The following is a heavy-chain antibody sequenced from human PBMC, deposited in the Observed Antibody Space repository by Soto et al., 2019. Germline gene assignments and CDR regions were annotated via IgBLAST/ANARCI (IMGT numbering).Heavy chain of an antibody. CDR1: GGTFSSYA. CDR2: IIPIFGTA. Sequence: ASVKVSCKASGGTFSSYAISWVRQAPGQGLEWMGGIIPIFGTANYAQKFQGRVTITAVESTSTAYMELSSLRSEDTAVYYCASGTSYSYDNSAYSWTHLGQGTLLTVSS. V-gene: IGHV1-69*13. J-gene: IGHJ1*01. D-gene: IGHD3-22*01. CDR3: ASGTSYSYDNSAYSWTH.